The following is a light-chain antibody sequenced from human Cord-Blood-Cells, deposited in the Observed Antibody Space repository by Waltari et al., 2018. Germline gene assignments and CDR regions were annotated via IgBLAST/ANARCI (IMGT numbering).Light chain of an antibody. Sequence: QSALTQPASVSGSPGQSITISCTGTSSDVGGYNSVSWYQQHPGKAPKLMSYDVSKQPSGVSNRFSGSKSGNTASLTISGLQAEDEADYYCSSYTSSSTYVFGTGTKVTVL. CDR1: SSDVGGYNS. CDR2: DVS. V-gene: IGLV2-14*01. J-gene: IGLJ1*01. CDR3: SSYTSSSTYV.